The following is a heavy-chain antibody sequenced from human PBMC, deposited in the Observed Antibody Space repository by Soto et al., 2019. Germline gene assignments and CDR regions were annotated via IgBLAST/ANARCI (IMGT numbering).Heavy chain of an antibody. Sequence: SQTLSLTCVISGDSVSSNSAAWNWIRQSPSRGLEWLGRTYYRSKWYNDYAVSVKSRITINPDTSKNQFSLQLNSVTPEDTAVYYCARDGYCSGGSCYESYYYGMDVWGQGTTVTVSS. V-gene: IGHV6-1*01. CDR2: TYYRSKWYN. J-gene: IGHJ6*02. CDR1: GDSVSSNSAA. D-gene: IGHD2-15*01. CDR3: ARDGYCSGGSCYESYYYGMDV.